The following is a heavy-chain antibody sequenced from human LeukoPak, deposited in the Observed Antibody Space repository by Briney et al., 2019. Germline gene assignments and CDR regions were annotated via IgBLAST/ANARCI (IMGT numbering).Heavy chain of an antibody. J-gene: IGHJ4*02. CDR1: GYTFTNYW. V-gene: IGHV5-51*01. Sequence: GESLKISCKGSGYTFTNYWIGWVRQLPGKGLEWMGNIWPSDSDTRYSPSFQGQVTISADKSITTAYLQWSSLKASDTAVYYCVRPVSPGYDLYYFEFWGQGTPVTVSS. D-gene: IGHD5-12*01. CDR3: VRPVSPGYDLYYFEF. CDR2: IWPSDSDT.